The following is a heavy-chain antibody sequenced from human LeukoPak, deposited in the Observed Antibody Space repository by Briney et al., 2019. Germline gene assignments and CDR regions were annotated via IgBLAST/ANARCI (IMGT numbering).Heavy chain of an antibody. D-gene: IGHD6-13*01. CDR3: ARDPLPTAIAIAGGNWFDP. V-gene: IGHV1-46*01. CDR2: INPSGGST. CDR1: GYAFTGYH. Sequence: GASVKVSCKASGYAFTGYHMHWVRQAPGQGLEWMGIINPSGGSTTYAEKFQGRVTVTRDTSTNTVYMELRSLRSEDTAIYYWARDPLPTAIAIAGGNWFDPWGQGTLVTVSS. J-gene: IGHJ5*02.